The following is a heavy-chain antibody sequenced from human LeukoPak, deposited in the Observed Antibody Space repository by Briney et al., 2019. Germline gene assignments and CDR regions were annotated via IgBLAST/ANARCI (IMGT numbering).Heavy chain of an antibody. D-gene: IGHD6-6*01. CDR3: ARHGSYSSSSRGGGDY. V-gene: IGHV5-51*01. CDR2: IYPGDSDT. J-gene: IGHJ4*02. CDR1: GYSFTSYW. Sequence: GESLKISCKGSGYSFTSYWIGWVRQMPGKGLEWMGIIYPGDSDTRYSPSFQGQVTISADKSISTAYLQWSSLKASDTATYYCARHGSYSSSSRGGGDYWGQGTLVTVSS.